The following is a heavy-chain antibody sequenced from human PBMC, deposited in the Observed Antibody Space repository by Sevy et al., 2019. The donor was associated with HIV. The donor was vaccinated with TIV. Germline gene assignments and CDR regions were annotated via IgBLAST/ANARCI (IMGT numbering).Heavy chain of an antibody. Sequence: SETLSLTCAVYGGSFSGYYWSWIRQPPGKGLEWIGESNHSGSTNYNPSLKSRVTISVDTSKNQFSLKLSSVTAADTAVYYCATRGIAVAGQYYFDYWGQGTLVTVSS. D-gene: IGHD6-19*01. CDR2: SNHSGST. V-gene: IGHV4-34*01. CDR3: ATRGIAVAGQYYFDY. CDR1: GGSFSGYY. J-gene: IGHJ4*02.